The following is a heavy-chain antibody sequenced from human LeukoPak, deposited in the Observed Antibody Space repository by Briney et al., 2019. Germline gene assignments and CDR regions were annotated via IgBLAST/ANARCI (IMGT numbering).Heavy chain of an antibody. Sequence: GASVTVSCKTSGYTFTGYYMHWVRQAPGQGLEWIGWINPNSGATNYAQKFQGRVTMTRDTSINTAYMELRWLRSDDTAVYYCARGGPTTVTTFKYWGQGTLVTVSS. V-gene: IGHV1-2*02. CDR2: INPNSGAT. J-gene: IGHJ4*02. D-gene: IGHD4-17*01. CDR1: GYTFTGYY. CDR3: ARGGPTTVTTFKY.